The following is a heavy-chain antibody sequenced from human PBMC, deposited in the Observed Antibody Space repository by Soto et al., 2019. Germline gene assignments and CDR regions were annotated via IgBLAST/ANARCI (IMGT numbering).Heavy chain of an antibody. CDR2: FNDNTGNT. CDR3: AKWRTWFDP. V-gene: IGHV3-23*01. Sequence: EVQLLESGGGLIQPGGSLRLSCVASGVTFSTFAMSWVRQAPGKGLEWVSGFNDNTGNTYYADSVKGRFTISRDNSKNTLYLQMNSLRVEDTPVYYCAKWRTWFDPWGQGTLVTVSS. J-gene: IGHJ5*02. CDR1: GVTFSTFA.